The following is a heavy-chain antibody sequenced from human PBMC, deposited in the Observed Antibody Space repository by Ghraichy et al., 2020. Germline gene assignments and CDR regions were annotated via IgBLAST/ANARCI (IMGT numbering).Heavy chain of an antibody. D-gene: IGHD3-16*02. Sequence: SETLSLTCTVSGGSISSYYWSWIRQPPGKGLEWIGYIYYSGSTNYNPSLKSRVTISVDTSKNQFSLKLSSVTAADTAVYYCARLRLGELSLDGAFDIWGQGTMVTVSS. CDR2: IYYSGST. CDR1: GGSISSYY. CDR3: ARLRLGELSLDGAFDI. V-gene: IGHV4-59*08. J-gene: IGHJ3*02.